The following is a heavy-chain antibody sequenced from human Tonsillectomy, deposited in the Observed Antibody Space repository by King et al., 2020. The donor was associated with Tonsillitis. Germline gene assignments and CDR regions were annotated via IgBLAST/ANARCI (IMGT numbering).Heavy chain of an antibody. CDR1: GFTFSSRA. Sequence: VQLVESGGGLVQPGGSLRLSCSASGFTFSSRAMYWVRQAPGKGLEYVSGIHDKGDVTYSADSMKGRFTISRDNSKNTLYLQLNSLRAGDTALYYCVKARFSGWYDGLYFDNWGQGTLVTVSS. D-gene: IGHD6-19*01. J-gene: IGHJ4*02. CDR3: VKARFSGWYDGLYFDN. V-gene: IGHV3-64D*06. CDR2: IHDKGDVT.